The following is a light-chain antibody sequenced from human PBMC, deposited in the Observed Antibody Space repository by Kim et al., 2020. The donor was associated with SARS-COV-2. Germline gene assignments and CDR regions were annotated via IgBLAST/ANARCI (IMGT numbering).Light chain of an antibody. J-gene: IGKJ2*01. CDR1: PSVSVSN. Sequence: SPGERATLSCRSRPSVSVSNLAAYHQKPAQAPTLLIYGASSRSTGSPHRFSGSGSATDFILPTSRLEPDDFAVSYCQLYGIAPPYTFGQGTKLEI. CDR2: GAS. CDR3: QLYGIAPPYT. V-gene: IGKV3-20*01.